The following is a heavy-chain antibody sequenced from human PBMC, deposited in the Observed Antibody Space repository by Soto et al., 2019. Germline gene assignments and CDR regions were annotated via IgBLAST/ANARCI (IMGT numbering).Heavy chain of an antibody. CDR1: GGSISSSSYY. V-gene: IGHV4-39*01. CDR3: ASGRTITCTNGVCYPGLYYGMDV. Sequence: SETLSLTCTVSGGSISSSSYYWGWIRQPPGKGLEWIGSIYYSGSNYYNPSLKSRVTISVDTSKNQFSLKLSSVTAADTAVYYCASGRTITCTNGVCYPGLYYGMDVWGPGTTLTVSS. D-gene: IGHD2-8*01. J-gene: IGHJ6*02. CDR2: IYYSGSN.